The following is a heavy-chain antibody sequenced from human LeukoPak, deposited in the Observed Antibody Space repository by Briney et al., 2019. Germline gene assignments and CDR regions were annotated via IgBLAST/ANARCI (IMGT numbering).Heavy chain of an antibody. CDR2: ISSSSSYI. CDR1: GFSFTSCA. D-gene: IGHD3-16*02. Sequence: GGSLRLSCAASGFSFTSCAMNWVRQAPGKGLEWVSSISSSSSYIYYADSVKGRFTISRDNAKNSLYLQMNSLRAEDTAVYYCARGQYPSRGVWGSYRTFDYWGQGTLVTVSS. J-gene: IGHJ4*02. CDR3: ARGQYPSRGVWGSYRTFDY. V-gene: IGHV3-21*01.